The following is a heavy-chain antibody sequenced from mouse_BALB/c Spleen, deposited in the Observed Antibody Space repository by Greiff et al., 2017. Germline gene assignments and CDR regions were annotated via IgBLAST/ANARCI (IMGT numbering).Heavy chain of an antibody. CDR1: GFSLTSYD. CDR2: IWTGGGT. Sequence: VQRVESGPGLVAPSQSLSITCTVSGFSLTSYDISWIRQPPGKGLEWLGVIWTGGGTNYNSAFMSRLSISKDNSKSQVFLKMNSLQTDDTAIYYCVRYYGYYAMDYWGQGTSVTVSS. V-gene: IGHV2-9-2*01. CDR3: VRYYGYYAMDY. J-gene: IGHJ4*01. D-gene: IGHD1-2*01.